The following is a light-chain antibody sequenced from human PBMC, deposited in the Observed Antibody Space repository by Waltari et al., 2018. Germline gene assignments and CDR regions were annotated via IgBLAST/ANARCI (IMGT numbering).Light chain of an antibody. CDR3: LSYTSSITFV. Sequence: QPALTQPASVSGSPGQSITISCTGTSNDVGNSKHVCGYQQHPGKAPKLIIYEVTGRPSGFSDRFSGSKSGNTASLTISGLQAEDEADYYCLSYTSSITFVFGGGTKLSVL. CDR2: EVT. V-gene: IGLV2-23*02. J-gene: IGLJ2*01. CDR1: SNDVGNSKH.